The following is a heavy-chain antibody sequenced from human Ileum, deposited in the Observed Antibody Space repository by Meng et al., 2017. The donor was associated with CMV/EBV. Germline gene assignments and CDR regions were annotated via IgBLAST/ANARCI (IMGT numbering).Heavy chain of an antibody. CDR2: IHYSGGT. CDR3: ARAGARGVPVDL. J-gene: IGHJ4*02. V-gene: IGHV4-4*07. CDR1: GDSIKNYY. D-gene: IGHD3-10*01. Sequence: QAHLHESGPRLVKPSETLSLTCTVSGDSIKNYYWTWLRQPAGKGLEWLGRIHYSGGTDDNPSLKSRVTLSIDTSKNQLSLKIYSVTAADTAVYYCARAGARGVPVDLWGQGTLVTVSS.